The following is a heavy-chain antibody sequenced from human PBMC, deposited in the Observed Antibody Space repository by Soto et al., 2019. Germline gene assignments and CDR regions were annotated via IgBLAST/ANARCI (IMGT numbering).Heavy chain of an antibody. D-gene: IGHD3-16*02. CDR2: INAGNGNT. CDR3: ARVNDYVWGSYRSHCDY. J-gene: IGHJ4*02. V-gene: IGHV1-3*01. Sequence: ASVNVSCKSSGYTFTSYSIHWVRQAPGQRLEWMGWINAGNGNTKYSQKFQGRVTITRDTSASTAYMELSSLRSEDTAVYYCARVNDYVWGSYRSHCDYWGQGTLVTVSS. CDR1: GYTFTSYS.